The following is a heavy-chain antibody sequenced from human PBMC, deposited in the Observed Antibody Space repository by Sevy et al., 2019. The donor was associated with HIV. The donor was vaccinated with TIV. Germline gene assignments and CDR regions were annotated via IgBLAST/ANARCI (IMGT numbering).Heavy chain of an antibody. CDR2: FDPEDGET. V-gene: IGHV1-24*01. D-gene: IGHD3-22*01. J-gene: IGHJ4*02. CDR1: GYTLTKLS. CDR3: AAAREYYEDSSGYLDY. Sequence: GPSVKVSCKVSGYTLTKLSMHWVRQAPGKGLEWMGRFDPEDGETIFAQKFQGRVTMTEDTSTDTAYMELSSLRSEDTAVYYCAAAREYYEDSSGYLDYWGQGTLVTVSS.